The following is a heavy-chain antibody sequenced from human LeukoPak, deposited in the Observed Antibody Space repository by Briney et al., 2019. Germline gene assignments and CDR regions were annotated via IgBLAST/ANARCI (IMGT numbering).Heavy chain of an antibody. CDR2: ITGSTTWT. Sequence: GGSLRLSCEASGFTFGSFGMTCVRQAPGKGLQWVSGITGSTTWTYYAASVKGRFTISRDNSQNTLHLQMNSLRADDTAVYYCARELVSSGTGYFDLWGRGTLVTVSS. CDR3: ARELVSSGTGYFDL. J-gene: IGHJ2*01. D-gene: IGHD3-10*02. CDR1: GFTFGSFG. V-gene: IGHV3-23*01.